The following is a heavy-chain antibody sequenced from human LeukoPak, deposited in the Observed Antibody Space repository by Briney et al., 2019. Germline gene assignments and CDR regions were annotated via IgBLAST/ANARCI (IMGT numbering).Heavy chain of an antibody. V-gene: IGHV3-33*06. Sequence: GRSLRLSCAASGFTFSSYGMHWVRQAPGKGLEWVAVIWYDGSNKYYADSVKGRFTISRDNSKNTLYLQVNSLRAEDTAVYYCAKDADSSGWCDYWGQGTLVTVSS. CDR1: GFTFSSYG. D-gene: IGHD6-19*01. J-gene: IGHJ4*02. CDR3: AKDADSSGWCDY. CDR2: IWYDGSNK.